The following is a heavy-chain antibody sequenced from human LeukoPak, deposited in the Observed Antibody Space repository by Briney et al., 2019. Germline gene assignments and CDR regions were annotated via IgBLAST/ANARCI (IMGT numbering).Heavy chain of an antibody. CDR3: ARRGNWGFFDY. J-gene: IGHJ4*02. CDR2: IYYGGGT. CDR1: GGSINSYY. Sequence: PSETLSLTCTVSGGSINSYYWSWIRQPPGKGLEWIGYIYYGGGTYYNPSLKSRVIISVDTSKNQFSLKLSSVTAADTAVYYCARRGNWGFFDYWGRGTLATVSS. V-gene: IGHV4-59*08. D-gene: IGHD7-27*01.